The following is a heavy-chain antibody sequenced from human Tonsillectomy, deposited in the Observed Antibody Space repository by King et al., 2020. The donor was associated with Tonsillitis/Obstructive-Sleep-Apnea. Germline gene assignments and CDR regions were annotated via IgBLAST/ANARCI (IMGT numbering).Heavy chain of an antibody. CDR3: AREGAVMNAFDI. CDR1: GGSISSYY. D-gene: IGHD2-8*01. CDR2: ICYSGGT. J-gene: IGHJ3*02. Sequence: QLQLQESGPGLVKPSETLSLTCTVSGGSISSYYWSWIRQPPGKGLECIEYICYSGGTNYNPSLKSRVTISVDTSKNQFSLKLTSVTAADTAVYYCAREGAVMNAFDIWGQGTMVTVSS. V-gene: IGHV4-59*01.